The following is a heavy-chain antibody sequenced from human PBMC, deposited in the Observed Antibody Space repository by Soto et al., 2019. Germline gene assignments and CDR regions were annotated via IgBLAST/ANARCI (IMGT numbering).Heavy chain of an antibody. CDR3: AKDWGPYYYDSSGYSDYFDY. Sequence: GGSLRLSCAASGFTFSSYAMSWVRQAPGKGLEWVSAISGSGGSTYYADSVKGRFTISRDNSKNTLYLQMNSLRAEDTAVYYCAKDWGPYYYDSSGYSDYFDYWGQGTLVTVSS. CDR2: ISGSGGST. CDR1: GFTFSSYA. J-gene: IGHJ4*02. D-gene: IGHD3-22*01. V-gene: IGHV3-23*01.